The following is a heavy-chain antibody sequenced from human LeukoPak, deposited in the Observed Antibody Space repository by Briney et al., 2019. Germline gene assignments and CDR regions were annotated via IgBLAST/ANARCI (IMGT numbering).Heavy chain of an antibody. CDR3: AREVRFLEWSALDY. CDR1: GGSISSGGYY. V-gene: IGHV4-31*02. Sequence: SETLSLTWTVSGGSISSGGYYWSWIRPRPGKGLDWIGYIYYSGCTYYNPSLKSRVTKSVETSKNHFSLKLSSVTAADTAVYYCAREVRFLEWSALDYWGQGTLVTVSS. D-gene: IGHD3-3*01. CDR2: IYYSGCT. J-gene: IGHJ4*02.